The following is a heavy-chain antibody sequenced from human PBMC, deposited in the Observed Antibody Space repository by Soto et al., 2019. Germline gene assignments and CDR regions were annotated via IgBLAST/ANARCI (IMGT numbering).Heavy chain of an antibody. CDR2: IYTSASI. CDR1: GADINTYS. J-gene: IGHJ6*02. V-gene: IGHV4-4*07. CDR3: ARDREAGYNFYYGMDV. D-gene: IGHD6-19*01. Sequence: SETLSLTCSVSGADINTYSWAWIRQPAGKGLEWIGRIYTSASINYNPSLRGRVTLSVDTSTNQVSLKLASVTAADTAVYYCARDREAGYNFYYGMDVWGQGTTVTVSS.